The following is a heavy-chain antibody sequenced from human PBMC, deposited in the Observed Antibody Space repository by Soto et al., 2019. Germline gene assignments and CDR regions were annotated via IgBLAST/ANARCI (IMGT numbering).Heavy chain of an antibody. CDR2: ISKSGGDT. V-gene: IGHV3-23*01. Sequence: EVQMLESGGGLVQPGGSLRLSCAASGFTFSTYATTWVRQAPGKGLEWVSAISKSGGDTYYADSVKGRFTISRGNSKNTLYLQMNSLRAEDTAVYYCARDQSSSSHPYYYYYGMDVWGQGTTVTVSS. CDR3: ARDQSSSSHPYYYYYGMDV. D-gene: IGHD6-6*01. J-gene: IGHJ6*02. CDR1: GFTFSTYA.